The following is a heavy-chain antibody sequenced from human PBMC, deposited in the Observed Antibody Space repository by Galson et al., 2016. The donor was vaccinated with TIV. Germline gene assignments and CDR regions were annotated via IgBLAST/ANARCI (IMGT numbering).Heavy chain of an antibody. CDR2: IIPILGIA. D-gene: IGHD3-16*02. CDR1: GGTFSSFT. J-gene: IGHJ6*03. V-gene: IGHV1-69*02. Sequence: SVKVSCKASGGTFSSFTISWVRQAPGQGLEWMGRIIPILGIANYAQKFQGRLSIIADKSTSTAYMEMSSLRSEDTAVDYCASEHEGDAWGGSYRVVYYNFMDVWGKGTTVTVSS. CDR3: ASEHEGDAWGGSYRVVYYNFMDV.